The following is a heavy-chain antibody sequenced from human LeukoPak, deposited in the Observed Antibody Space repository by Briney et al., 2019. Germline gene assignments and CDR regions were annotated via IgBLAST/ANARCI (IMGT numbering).Heavy chain of an antibody. D-gene: IGHD2-15*01. J-gene: IGHJ4*02. CDR1: GFTFSSYA. V-gene: IGHV3-23*01. Sequence: GGSLRLSCAASGFTFSSYAMSWVRQAPGKGLEWVSAISGSGGSTYYADSVKGRFTISRDNSKNTLYLQMNSLRAEDTAVYYCAEEAMPLVVVAATVDYWGQGTLVTVSS. CDR2: ISGSGGST. CDR3: AEEAMPLVVVAATVDY.